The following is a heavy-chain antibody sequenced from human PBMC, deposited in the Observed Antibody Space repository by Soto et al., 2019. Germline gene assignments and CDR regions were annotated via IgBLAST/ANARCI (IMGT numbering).Heavy chain of an antibody. D-gene: IGHD5-12*01. CDR3: ARWDHGYGYLDV. Sequence: QVHLQQSGPGLVKPSQTLSLTCDISGDSVSTHSAAWNWIRQSPSRGLEWLGRTYYRSRWYNEYGVSVKGRISVNPDTAMNQFSLYLFSVTPEDTAVYYCARWDHGYGYLDVWGLGTTVTVSS. CDR1: GDSVSTHSAA. CDR2: TYYRSRWYN. J-gene: IGHJ6*02. V-gene: IGHV6-1*01.